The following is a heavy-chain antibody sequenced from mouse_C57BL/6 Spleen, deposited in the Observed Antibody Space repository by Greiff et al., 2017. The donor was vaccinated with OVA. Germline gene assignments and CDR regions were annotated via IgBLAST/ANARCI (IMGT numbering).Heavy chain of an antibody. D-gene: IGHD1-1*01. J-gene: IGHJ2*01. V-gene: IGHV1-64*01. CDR1: GYTFTSYW. Sequence: QVQLQQPGAELVKPGASVKLSCKASGYTFTSYWMHWVKQRPGQGLEWIGMIHPNSGSTNYNEKFKSKATLTVDQSSSTAYMPLSSLTSEDSAVYDCAREEAWDYGSSYYYWGQGTTLTVSS. CDR3: AREEAWDYGSSYYY. CDR2: IHPNSGST.